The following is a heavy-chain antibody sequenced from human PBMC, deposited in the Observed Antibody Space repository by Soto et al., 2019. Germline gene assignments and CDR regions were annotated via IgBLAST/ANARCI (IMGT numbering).Heavy chain of an antibody. J-gene: IGHJ4*02. CDR3: AREGDYYDSSGYSDY. Sequence: ASVNVSCQASGYTFTSHGISWVRQAPGQGLGWMGWISAYNGNTNYGQKLHGRVTMTTDTSTSTAYMELRSLRSDDTAVYYCAREGDYYDSSGYSDYWGQVTLGTVSS. D-gene: IGHD3-22*01. V-gene: IGHV1-18*01. CDR2: ISAYNGNT. CDR1: GYTFTSHG.